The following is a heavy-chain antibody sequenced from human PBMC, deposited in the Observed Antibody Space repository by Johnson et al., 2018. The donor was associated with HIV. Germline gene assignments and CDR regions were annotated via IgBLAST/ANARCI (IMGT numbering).Heavy chain of an antibody. D-gene: IGHD5-12*01. CDR2: IHSGGTT. Sequence: VLLVESGGGLIQPGGSLRLSCAAFDFTVSGNYMSWVRQAPGKGLEWVSLIHSGGTTFYADSVRGRFTISRDSSKNTLYLQMKSLRVEDTAVYYCARARAYSGYDDALDIWGQGTMVTVSS. CDR1: DFTVSGNY. V-gene: IGHV3-53*01. J-gene: IGHJ3*02. CDR3: ARARAYSGYDDALDI.